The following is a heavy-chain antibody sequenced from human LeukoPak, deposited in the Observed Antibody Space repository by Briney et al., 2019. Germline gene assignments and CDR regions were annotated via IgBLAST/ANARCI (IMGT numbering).Heavy chain of an antibody. J-gene: IGHJ6*02. CDR3: ARYFGDPQGMDV. CDR1: GFISCTYS. V-gene: IGHV3-48*02. Sequence: GGSLRLSCAASGFISCTYSMNWVRQAPGKGLEWVSQISGNSVTRYYADSVKGRFTISRDNVKNSLYLQMNSLRDEDTAVYYCARYFGDPQGMDVWGQGTTVTVSS. CDR2: ISGNSVTR. D-gene: IGHD3-10*01.